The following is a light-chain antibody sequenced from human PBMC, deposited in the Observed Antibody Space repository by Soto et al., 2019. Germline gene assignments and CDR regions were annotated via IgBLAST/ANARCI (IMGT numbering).Light chain of an antibody. CDR1: QDISNY. CDR2: DAS. V-gene: IGKV1-33*01. J-gene: IGKJ3*01. Sequence: DIQMTQSPSSLSASVGDRVTITCQASQDISNYLNWYQQKPGKAPKLLIYDASNLETGAPSKFSGSGSGTDFTFTISSLPPEDIATYYCQQYDNLPFTYGPGNKVDI. CDR3: QQYDNLPFT.